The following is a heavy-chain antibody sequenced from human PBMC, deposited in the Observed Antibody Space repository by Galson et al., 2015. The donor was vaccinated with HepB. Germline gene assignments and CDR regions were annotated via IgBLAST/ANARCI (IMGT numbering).Heavy chain of an antibody. V-gene: IGHV1-2*02. J-gene: IGHJ4*02. CDR1: GYSFTGYY. CDR2: INPNSGGT. Sequence: SVKVSCKASGYSFTGYYMHWVRQAPGQGLEWMGWINPNSGGTNYAQKFQGRVTMTRDTSISTAYMELSRLRSDDTAVYYCARGPPEEAVAEPCDYWGQGTLVTVSS. D-gene: IGHD6-19*01. CDR3: ARGPPEEAVAEPCDY.